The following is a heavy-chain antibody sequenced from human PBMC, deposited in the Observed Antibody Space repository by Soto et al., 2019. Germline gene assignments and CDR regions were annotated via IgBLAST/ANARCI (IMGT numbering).Heavy chain of an antibody. CDR2: ISYDGSNK. CDR1: GFTFSSYA. CDR3: ARDYQAYYFDY. J-gene: IGHJ4*02. Sequence: PGGSLRLSCAASGFTFSSYAMHWVRQAPGKGLEWVAVISYDGSNKYYADSVKGRFTISRDNSKNTLYLQMNSLRAEDTAVYYCARDYQAYYFDYWGQGTLVTVSS. V-gene: IGHV3-30-3*01.